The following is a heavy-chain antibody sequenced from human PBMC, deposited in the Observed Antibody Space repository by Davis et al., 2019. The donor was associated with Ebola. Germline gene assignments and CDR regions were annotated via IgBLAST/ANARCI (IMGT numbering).Heavy chain of an antibody. CDR2: IYQTGST. J-gene: IGHJ6*02. CDR1: GGSINSRGYS. D-gene: IGHD3-3*01. Sequence: PSETLSLTCAVSGGSINSRGYSWSWIRRPPGKGLEWIGYIYQTGSTYYNPSLKSRVTISVDRSKNQFSLRLGSVTAADTAVYYCARDFWSGSFYNGMDVWGQGTTVTVSS. CDR3: ARDFWSGSFYNGMDV. V-gene: IGHV4-30-2*01.